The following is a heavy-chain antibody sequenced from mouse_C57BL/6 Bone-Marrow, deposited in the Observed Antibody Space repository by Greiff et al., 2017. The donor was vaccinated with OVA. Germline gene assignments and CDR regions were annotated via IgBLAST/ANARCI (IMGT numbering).Heavy chain of an antibody. V-gene: IGHV5-9*01. CDR1: GFTFSSYT. CDR3: ARLITTVPATGNAMDY. J-gene: IGHJ4*01. D-gene: IGHD1-1*01. CDR2: ISGGGGNT. Sequence: EVNLVESGGGLVKPGGSLKLSCAASGFTFSSYTMSWVRQTPEKRLEWVATISGGGGNTYYPDSVKGRFTISRDNAKNTLYLQMSSLRSEDTALYYCARLITTVPATGNAMDYWGQGTSVTVSS.